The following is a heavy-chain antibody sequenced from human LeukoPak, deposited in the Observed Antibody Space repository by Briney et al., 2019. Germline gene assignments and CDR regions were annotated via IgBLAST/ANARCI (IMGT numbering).Heavy chain of an antibody. V-gene: IGHV3-23*01. J-gene: IGHJ4*02. CDR1: GFTFSSFA. D-gene: IGHD1-7*01. CDR2: VDHSFGTT. CDR3: VPLPAGNFPGFDY. Sequence: GGSLRLSCTASGFTFSSFAMSWVRLAPGKGLEWVSTVDHSFGTTHYADSVKGRFTISRDDSKNTVSLQMNSLRVEDAALYYCVPLPAGNFPGFDYWGQGTRVTVSS.